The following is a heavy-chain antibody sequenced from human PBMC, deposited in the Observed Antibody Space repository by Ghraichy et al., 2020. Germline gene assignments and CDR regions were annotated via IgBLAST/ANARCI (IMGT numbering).Heavy chain of an antibody. V-gene: IGHV4-59*01. J-gene: IGHJ5*02. CDR3: ARDGGDYYDSSGYSDNWFDP. D-gene: IGHD3-22*01. CDR2: IYYSGST. CDR1: GGSISSYY. Sequence: LSLTCTVSGGSISSYYWSWIRQPPGKGLEWIGYIYYSGSTNYNPSLKSRVTISVDTSKNQFSLKLSSVTAADTAVYYCARDGGDYYDSSGYSDNWFDPWGQGTLVTVSS.